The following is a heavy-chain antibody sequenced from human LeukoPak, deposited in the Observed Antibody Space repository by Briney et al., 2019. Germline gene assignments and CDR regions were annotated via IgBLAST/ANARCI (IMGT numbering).Heavy chain of an antibody. CDR3: AKDLNARVFTSCPDF. V-gene: IGHV3-30-3*01. CDR2: ISYDGSNK. D-gene: IGHD2-2*01. CDR1: GFTFSSYA. J-gene: IGHJ4*02. Sequence: GGSLRLSCAASGFTFSSYAMHWVRQAPGKGLEWVAVISYDGSNKYYADSVKGRFTISRDKSKNTLYLQMNSLRAEDTAIYYCAKDLNARVFTSCPDFWGQGTLVTVSS.